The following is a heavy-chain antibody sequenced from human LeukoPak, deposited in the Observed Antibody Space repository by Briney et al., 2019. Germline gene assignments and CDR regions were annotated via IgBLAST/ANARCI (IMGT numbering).Heavy chain of an antibody. V-gene: IGHV1-2*06. Sequence: ASVKVSCKASGYTFTGYYMHWVRQAPGQGLEWMRRINPNSGGTNYAQKFQGRVTMTRDTSISTAYMELSRLRSDDTAVYYCARELESIAARYDYWGQGTLVTVSS. CDR3: ARELESIAARYDY. J-gene: IGHJ4*02. CDR1: GYTFTGYY. D-gene: IGHD6-6*01. CDR2: INPNSGGT.